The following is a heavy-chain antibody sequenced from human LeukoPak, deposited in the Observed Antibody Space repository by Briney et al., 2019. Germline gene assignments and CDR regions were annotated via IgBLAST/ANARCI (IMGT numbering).Heavy chain of an antibody. CDR3: AKSGYNRFDY. CDR1: GFTFSSSA. J-gene: IGHJ4*02. D-gene: IGHD5-24*01. Sequence: GGSLRLSCAASGFTFSSSAMSWVRQAPGKGLEWVSSISGSGSGGSTYYADSVKGRFTISRDNSKNTLYLQMNSLRAEDTAVYYCAKSGYNRFDYWGQGTLATVSS. V-gene: IGHV3-23*01. CDR2: ISGSGSGGST.